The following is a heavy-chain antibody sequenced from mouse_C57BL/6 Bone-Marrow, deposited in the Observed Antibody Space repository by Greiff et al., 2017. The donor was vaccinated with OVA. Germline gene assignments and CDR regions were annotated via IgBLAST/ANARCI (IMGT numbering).Heavy chain of an antibody. CDR1: GFTFSDYY. CDR3: ARVFYGKFCYFDY. D-gene: IGHD1-1*01. J-gene: IGHJ2*01. CDR2: INYDGSST. Sequence: EVKLMESEGGLMQPGSSMKLSCTASGFTFSDYYMAWVRQVPEKGLEWVANINYDGSSTYYLDSLKSRFIISRDNAKNILYLQMSSLKSEDTATYYCARVFYGKFCYFDYWGQGTTLTVSS. V-gene: IGHV5-16*01.